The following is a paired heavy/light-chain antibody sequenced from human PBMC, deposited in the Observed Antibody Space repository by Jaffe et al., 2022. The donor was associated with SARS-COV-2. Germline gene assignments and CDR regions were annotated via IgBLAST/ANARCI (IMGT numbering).Light chain of an antibody. Sequence: QTVVTQEPSLTVSPGGTVTLTCASSTGAVTSGYYPNWFQQKPGQAPRALIYSTSNKHSWTPARFSGSLLGGKAALTLSGVQPEDEAEYYCLLYYGGAWVFGGGTKLTVL. CDR3: LLYYGGAWV. CDR1: TGAVTSGYY. J-gene: IGLJ3*02. CDR2: STS. V-gene: IGLV7-43*01.
Heavy chain of an antibody. Sequence: QVQLQESGPGLVKPSQTLSLTCTVSGGSISSGGYYWSWIRQHPGKGLEWIGYIYYSGSTYYNPSLKSRVTISVDTSKNQFSLKLSSVTAADTAVYYCARVATVTTLRIFSPTNYFDYWGQGTLVTVSS. J-gene: IGHJ4*02. D-gene: IGHD4-17*01. CDR2: IYYSGST. CDR1: GGSISSGGYY. V-gene: IGHV4-31*03. CDR3: ARVATVTTLRIFSPTNYFDY.